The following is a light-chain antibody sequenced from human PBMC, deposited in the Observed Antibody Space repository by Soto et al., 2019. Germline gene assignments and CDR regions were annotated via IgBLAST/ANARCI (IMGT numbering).Light chain of an antibody. CDR2: GVS. CDR1: SSDVGDSVY. V-gene: IGLV2-8*01. CDR3: SSYAGSNNFVI. Sequence: QSALTQPPSASGSPGQSVTISCTGTSSDVGDSVYVSWYQQHPGKAPKLMIYGVSKRPSGVPDRFSGSKSGNTASLTVSGLQAEDEADYYCSSYAGSNNFVIFGGGTKLTVL. J-gene: IGLJ2*01.